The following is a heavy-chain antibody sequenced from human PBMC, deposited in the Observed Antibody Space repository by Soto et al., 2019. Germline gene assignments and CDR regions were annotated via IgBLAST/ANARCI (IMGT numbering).Heavy chain of an antibody. J-gene: IGHJ6*02. CDR1: RYTFTRSC. V-gene: IGHV1-18*01. CDR3: ARGSVAPYYYSGMDV. CDR2: ISTYNGDT. Sequence: GASVKVSCKACRYTFTRSCLSWVRQAPGQGLEWMGWISTYNGDTNYAQKFQGRVTITTDTSTSTAYMELRSLRSDDTAAYYCARGSVAPYYYSGMDVWGQGTTVTVSS. D-gene: IGHD1-26*01.